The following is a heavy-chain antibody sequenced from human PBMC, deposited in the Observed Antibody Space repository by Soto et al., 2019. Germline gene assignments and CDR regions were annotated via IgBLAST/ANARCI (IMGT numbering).Heavy chain of an antibody. CDR1: GGTFSSYT. Sequence: SVKVSCKASGGTFSSYTISWVRQAPGQGLEWMGRIIPILGIANYAQKFQGRVTITADKSTSTAYMELNSLRSEDTAVYYCVRDSPIGSTYSGYDGIDYWGQGTLVTVSS. D-gene: IGHD5-12*01. J-gene: IGHJ4*02. CDR3: VRDSPIGSTYSGYDGIDY. V-gene: IGHV1-69*04. CDR2: IIPILGIA.